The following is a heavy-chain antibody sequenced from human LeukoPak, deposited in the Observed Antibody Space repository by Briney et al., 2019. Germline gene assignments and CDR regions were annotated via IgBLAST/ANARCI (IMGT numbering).Heavy chain of an antibody. D-gene: IGHD3-22*01. J-gene: IGHJ4*02. V-gene: IGHV1-2*02. CDR1: GYTFTGYY. CDR2: INPNSGGT. Sequence: ASVKVSCKASGYTFTGYYMHWVRQAPGQGLEWMGWINPNSGGTNYAQKFQGRVTMTRDTSISTAYMELSRLRSDDTAVYYCARGVMAGYYYGSSGCFDYWGQGTLVTVSS. CDR3: ARGVMAGYYYGSSGCFDY.